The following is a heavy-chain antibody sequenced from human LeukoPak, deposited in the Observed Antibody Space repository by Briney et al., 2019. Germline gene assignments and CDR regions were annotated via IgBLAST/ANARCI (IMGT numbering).Heavy chain of an antibody. CDR1: GFTFSSYS. D-gene: IGHD2-2*01. CDR3: ARSGLGYCSSTSCQGAFDI. CDR2: ISSSSSTI. Sequence: GGSLRLSCAASGFTFSSYSMNWVRQAPGKGLELVSYISSSSSTIYYADSVKGRFTISRDNAKNSLYLQMNSLRAEDTAVYYCARSGLGYCSSTSCQGAFDIWGQGTMVTVSS. J-gene: IGHJ3*02. V-gene: IGHV3-48*01.